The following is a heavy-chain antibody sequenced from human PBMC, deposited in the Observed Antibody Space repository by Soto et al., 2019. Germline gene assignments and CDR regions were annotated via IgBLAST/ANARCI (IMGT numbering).Heavy chain of an antibody. J-gene: IGHJ4*02. CDR3: ATRPVGIRFLEWLDAVGSYDY. V-gene: IGHV1-24*01. Sequence: GASAKVSCKVSGYTLTELSMHWVRQAPGKGLEWMGGFDPEDGETIYAQKFQGRVTMTEDTSTDTAYMELSSLRSEDTAVYYCATRPVGIRFLEWLDAVGSYDYWGQGTLVTVSS. CDR2: FDPEDGET. D-gene: IGHD3-3*01. CDR1: GYTLTELS.